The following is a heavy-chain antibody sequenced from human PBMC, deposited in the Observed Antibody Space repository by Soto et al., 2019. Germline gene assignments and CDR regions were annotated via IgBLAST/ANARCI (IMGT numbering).Heavy chain of an antibody. V-gene: IGHV3-23*01. CDR3: AKVGAVVVAAFDY. CDR2: ISGSGGST. CDR1: GFTFSSYA. J-gene: IGHJ4*02. D-gene: IGHD2-15*01. Sequence: EVQLLESGGGLVQPGGSLRLSCAASGFTFSSYAMSWVRQALGKGLEWVSAISGSGGSTYYADSVKGRFTISRDNSKNTLYLQMNSLRAEDTAVYYCAKVGAVVVAAFDYWGQGTLVTVSS.